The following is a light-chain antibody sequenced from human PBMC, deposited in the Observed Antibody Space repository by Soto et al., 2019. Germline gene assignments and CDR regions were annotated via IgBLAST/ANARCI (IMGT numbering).Light chain of an antibody. CDR2: EVS. J-gene: IGLJ2*01. CDR3: SSYTSSSTLVV. CDR1: SSDVGGYNY. Sequence: QSALTQPASVSGSPGQSITISCTGTSSDVGGYNYVSWYQRHPGKAPKLMIYEVSYRPSGVSNRFSGSKSGNTASLTISGLQAEDEADYYCSSYTSSSTLVVFGGGTKVTVL. V-gene: IGLV2-14*01.